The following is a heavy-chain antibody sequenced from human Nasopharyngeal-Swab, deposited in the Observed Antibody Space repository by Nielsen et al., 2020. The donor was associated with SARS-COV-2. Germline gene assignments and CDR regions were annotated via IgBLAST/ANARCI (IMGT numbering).Heavy chain of an antibody. CDR3: ARGPLGGYSSSWYAGLYYYGMDV. V-gene: IGHV4-34*01. J-gene: IGHJ6*02. D-gene: IGHD6-13*01. Sequence: SETLSLTCAVYGGSFSGYYWSWIRQPPGKGLEWIGEINHSGSTNYNPSLKSRVTISVDTSKNQFSLKLSSMTAADTAVYYCARGPLGGYSSSWYAGLYYYGMDVWGQGTTVTVSS. CDR2: INHSGST. CDR1: GGSFSGYY.